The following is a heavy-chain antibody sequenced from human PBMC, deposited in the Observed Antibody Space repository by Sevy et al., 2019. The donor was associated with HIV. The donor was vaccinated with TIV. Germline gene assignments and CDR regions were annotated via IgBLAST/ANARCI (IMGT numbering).Heavy chain of an antibody. V-gene: IGHV3-15*01. J-gene: IGHJ6*02. CDR2: IKSKTDGGTT. Sequence: GGSLRLSCAASGFTFSNAWMSWVRQAPGKGLEWVGRIKSKTDGGTTDYAAPVKGRLTISRDDSKNTLYLQMNSLKTEDTAVYYCTTDFVGYCSSTSCYYGMDVWGQGTTVTVSS. CDR1: GFTFSNAW. CDR3: TTDFVGYCSSTSCYYGMDV. D-gene: IGHD2-2*03.